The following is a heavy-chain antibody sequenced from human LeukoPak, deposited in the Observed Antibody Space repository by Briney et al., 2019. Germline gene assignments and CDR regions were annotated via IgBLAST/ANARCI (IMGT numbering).Heavy chain of an antibody. D-gene: IGHD1-1*01. V-gene: IGHV1-46*01. CDR3: ARGGQRAATYYYMDV. CDR2: INPSGGST. CDR1: GYTFTSYY. Sequence: GASVKVSCKAFGYTFTSYYMHWVRQAPGQGLEWMGIINPSGGSTSYAQNFQGRVTMTRGMSTSTVYMELSSLRSEDTAVYYCARGGQRAATYYYMDVWGKGTTVTVSS. J-gene: IGHJ6*03.